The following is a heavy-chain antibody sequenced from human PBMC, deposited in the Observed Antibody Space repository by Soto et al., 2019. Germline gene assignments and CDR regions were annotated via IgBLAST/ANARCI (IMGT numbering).Heavy chain of an antibody. CDR2: IYYIGST. V-gene: IGHV4-39*01. J-gene: IGHJ5*02. Sequence: SETLSLTCPVSGGSVISSSYYWGWVRQPPGKGLEWIGSIYYIGSTYYNPSLKSRVTISVDTSKNQFSLKLSSVTAADTAVYYCARFVVSGGWFDPWGQGTLVTVSS. CDR1: GGSVISSSYY. CDR3: ARFVVSGGWFDP. D-gene: IGHD6-6*01.